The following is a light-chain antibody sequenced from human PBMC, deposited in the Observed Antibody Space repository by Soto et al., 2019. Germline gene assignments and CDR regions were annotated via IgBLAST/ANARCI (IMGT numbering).Light chain of an antibody. CDR3: QSYDSSLSALYV. V-gene: IGLV1-40*01. Sequence: QSVLTQPPSVSGAPGQRITISCTGSSSNIGAGYDVQWYQQLPGTAPKLLIYGNSHRPPGVPDRFSGSKSGTSASLAITGLQTEDEADYYCQSYDSSLSALYVLGTGTKVTVL. CDR1: SSNIGAGYD. J-gene: IGLJ1*01. CDR2: GNS.